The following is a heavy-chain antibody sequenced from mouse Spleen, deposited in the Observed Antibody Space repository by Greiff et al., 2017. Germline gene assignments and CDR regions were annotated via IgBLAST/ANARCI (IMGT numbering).Heavy chain of an antibody. D-gene: IGHD2-2*01. CDR2: IYPGDGST. CDR1: GYTFTSYY. V-gene: IGHV1S56*01. CDR3: ARRWLRDYYAMDY. J-gene: IGHJ4*01. Sequence: QVQLKQSGPELVKPGASVKMSCKASGYTFTSYYIHWVKQRPGQGLEWIGWIYPGDGSTKYNEKFKGKTTLTADKSSSTAYMLLSSLTSEDSAIYFCARRWLRDYYAMDYWGQGTSVTVSS.